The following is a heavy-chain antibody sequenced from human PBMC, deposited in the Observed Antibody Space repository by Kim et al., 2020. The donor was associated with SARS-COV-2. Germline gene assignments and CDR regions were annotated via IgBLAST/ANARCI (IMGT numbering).Heavy chain of an antibody. Sequence: GGSLRLSCAASGFTFSSYSMNWVRQAPGKGLEWVSYISSSSSTIYYADSVKGRFTISRDNAKNSLYLQMNSLRDEDTAVYYCARDRESGVADLYWYFDLWGRGTLVTVSS. CDR3: ARDRESGVADLYWYFDL. V-gene: IGHV3-48*02. CDR2: ISSSSSTI. CDR1: GFTFSSYS. J-gene: IGHJ2*01. D-gene: IGHD3-3*01.